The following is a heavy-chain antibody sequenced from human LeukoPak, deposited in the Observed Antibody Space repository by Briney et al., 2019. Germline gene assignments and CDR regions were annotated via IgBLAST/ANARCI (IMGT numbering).Heavy chain of an antibody. CDR3: ARSYYYDTDGPYYDS. CDR2: IKQDGSEK. CDR1: GFTFSTYW. V-gene: IGHV3-7*01. J-gene: IGHJ4*02. Sequence: LSGGSLRLSCAASGFTFSTYWMSWVRQAPGKGLEWVANIKQDGSEKYYVDFVKGRFTISRDNAKNSLHLLMNSLRAEDTALYDCARSYYYDTDGPYYDSWGQGTLVTVSS. D-gene: IGHD3-22*01.